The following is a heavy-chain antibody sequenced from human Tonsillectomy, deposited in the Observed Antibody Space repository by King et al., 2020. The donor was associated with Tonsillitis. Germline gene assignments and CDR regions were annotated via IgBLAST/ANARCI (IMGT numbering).Heavy chain of an antibody. J-gene: IGHJ5*02. CDR3: AHTSCSSTDCRNWFDP. V-gene: IGHV2-5*02. Sequence: ITLKESGPKLVKPTQNLTLTCTFSGFSLNNSGVGVGWIRQPPGKDLECLALIYWDEDKRYSPSLKSRLTRTKDTSKNQVVLTMTNMDPVDSATYYCAHTSCSSTDCRNWFDPWGQGTLVTVSS. CDR2: IYWDEDK. D-gene: IGHD2-2*01. CDR1: GFSLNNSGVG.